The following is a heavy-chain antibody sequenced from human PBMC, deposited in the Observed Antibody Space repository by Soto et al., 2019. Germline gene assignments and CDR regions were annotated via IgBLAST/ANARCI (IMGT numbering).Heavy chain of an antibody. J-gene: IGHJ4*02. CDR3: ARETTTVRGIINNFDY. Sequence: SQTLSLTCAISGDSVSSNSAAWNWIRHSPSRGLEWLGRTLYRSTWYNDYAVSVRSRITINPDTSKNQFSLQLNSVTPEDTAVYYCARETTTVRGIINNFDYWGQGTLVTVSS. V-gene: IGHV6-1*01. CDR2: TLYRSTWYN. D-gene: IGHD3-10*01. CDR1: GDSVSSNSAA.